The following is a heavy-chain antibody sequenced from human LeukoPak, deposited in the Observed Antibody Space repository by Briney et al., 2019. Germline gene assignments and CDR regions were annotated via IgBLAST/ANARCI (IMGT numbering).Heavy chain of an antibody. J-gene: IGHJ4*02. D-gene: IGHD1-7*01. CDR1: GGTFSIYA. V-gene: IGHV1-69*06. CDR2: IIPIFGTA. Sequence: SVKVSCKASGGTFSIYAISWVRQAPGQGLEWMGGIIPIFGTANYTQKFQGRVTITADKSTSTAYMELSSLRSEDTAVYYCAREFAVTNYALRHWGQGTLVTVSS. CDR3: AREFAVTNYALRH.